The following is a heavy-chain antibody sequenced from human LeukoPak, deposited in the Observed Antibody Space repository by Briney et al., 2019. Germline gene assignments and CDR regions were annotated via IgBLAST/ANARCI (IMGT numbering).Heavy chain of an antibody. V-gene: IGHV3-7*01. J-gene: IGHJ4*02. CDR1: GFTFSSYW. D-gene: IGHD4-17*01. CDR2: IKQDGSEE. CDR3: ARAYGDSVGPVYYFDS. Sequence: GGSLRLSCAASGFTFSSYWMSWVRQAPGKGLEWVANIKQDGSEEYYVDSVKGRFAISRDNAKNSLYLQVNSLRAEDTAVYYCARAYGDSVGPVYYFDSWGQGSLVTVSS.